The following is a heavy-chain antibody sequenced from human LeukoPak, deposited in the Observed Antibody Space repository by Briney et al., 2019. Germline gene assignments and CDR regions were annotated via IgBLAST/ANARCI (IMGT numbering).Heavy chain of an antibody. V-gene: IGHV1-69*06. J-gene: IGHJ4*02. D-gene: IGHD4-17*01. CDR1: GGTFSSYA. CDR3: AREGHTVTTSPFDY. CDR2: IIPIFGTA. Sequence: SVKVSCRASGGTFSSYAISWVRQAPGQGLEWMGGIIPIFGTANYAQKFQGRVTITADKSTSTAYMELSSLRSEDTAVYYCAREGHTVTTSPFDYWGQGTLVTVSS.